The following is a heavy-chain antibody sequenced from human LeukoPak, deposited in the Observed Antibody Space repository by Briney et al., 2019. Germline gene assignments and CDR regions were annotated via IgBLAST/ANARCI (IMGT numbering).Heavy chain of an antibody. CDR1: GFTFSDSY. D-gene: IGHD3-16*01. CDR3: VGGGQIRPPGY. J-gene: IGHJ4*02. Sequence: GGSLRLSCAASGFTFSDSYMSGIRQAPGKGLEWLSIISSSSSHTEYADSVKGGFTVSRDNAKKLLYLQMKSRRAEDTAVYYCVGGGQIRPPGYWGQGTLVTVSS. CDR2: ISSSSSHT. V-gene: IGHV3-11*03.